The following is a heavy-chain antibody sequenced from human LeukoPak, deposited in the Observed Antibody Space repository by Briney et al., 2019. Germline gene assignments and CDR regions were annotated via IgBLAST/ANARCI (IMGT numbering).Heavy chain of an antibody. D-gene: IGHD1-26*01. CDR2: IYPSDSDT. CDR1: GYSFTSYW. Sequence: GESLKISCKGSGYSFTSYWIGWVGQMPGKGLEWMGIIYPSDSDTRYSPSFQGQVTISAAKSISTAYLQWSSLKASDTAMYYCARQGWDAMTRSFDPWGQGTLVTVSS. J-gene: IGHJ5*02. V-gene: IGHV5-51*01. CDR3: ARQGWDAMTRSFDP.